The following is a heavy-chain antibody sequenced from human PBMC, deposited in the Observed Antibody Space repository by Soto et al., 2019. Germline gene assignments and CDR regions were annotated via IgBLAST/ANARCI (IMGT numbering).Heavy chain of an antibody. CDR1: GGSFSGYY. J-gene: IGHJ4*02. CDR3: ARGVYGPFDY. CDR2: INHSGST. D-gene: IGHD3-10*01. V-gene: IGHV4-34*01. Sequence: QVQLQQWGAGLLKPSETLSLTCAVYGGSFSGYYWSWIRQPPGKGLEWIGEINHSGSTNYNPSLKSRVTISVDTSKNQFSLKLSSVTAADPAVYYCARGVYGPFDYWGQGTLVTVSS.